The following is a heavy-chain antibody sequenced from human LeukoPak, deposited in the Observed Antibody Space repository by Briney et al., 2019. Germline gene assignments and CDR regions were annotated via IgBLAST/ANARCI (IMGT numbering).Heavy chain of an antibody. CDR3: ARAYGSGFTFDY. CDR1: GGSISSSNW. CDR2: IYHSGST. J-gene: IGHJ4*02. D-gene: IGHD3-10*01. V-gene: IGHV4-4*02. Sequence: PSGTLSLTCAVSGGSISSSNWWSWVRQPPGKGLEWIGEIYHSGSTNYNPSLKSRVTILVDKSKNQFSLKLSSVTAADTAVYYCARAYGSGFTFDYRGQGTLVTVSS.